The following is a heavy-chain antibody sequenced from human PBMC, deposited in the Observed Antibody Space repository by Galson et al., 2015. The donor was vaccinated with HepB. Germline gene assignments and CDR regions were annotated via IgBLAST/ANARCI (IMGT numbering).Heavy chain of an antibody. D-gene: IGHD3-3*01. CDR1: GYTFTSYY. CDR3: ARGRRLLYDFWSGGRFDP. V-gene: IGHV1-46*01. CDR2: INPSGGST. Sequence: SVKVSCKASGYTFTSYYMHWVRQAPGQGLEWMGIINPSGGSTSYAQKFQGRVTMTRDTSTSTVYMELSSLRSEDTAVYYCARGRRLLYDFWSGGRFDPWGQGTLVTVSS. J-gene: IGHJ5*02.